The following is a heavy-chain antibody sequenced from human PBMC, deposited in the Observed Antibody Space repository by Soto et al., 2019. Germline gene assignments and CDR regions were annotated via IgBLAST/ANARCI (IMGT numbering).Heavy chain of an antibody. J-gene: IGHJ4*02. D-gene: IGHD3-10*01. CDR2: IYYSGST. Sequence: QVQLQEAGPGLVKPSHTLSLTCTVSGGSISSGDYYWSWIRQPPGKGLEWIGYIYYSGSTYYNPSVKSRVTISVDTSKNQFSLKLSSVTAADTAVYYCARVGGFGATTIDYWGQGTLVIVSS. CDR3: ARVGGFGATTIDY. V-gene: IGHV4-30-4*01. CDR1: GGSISSGDYY.